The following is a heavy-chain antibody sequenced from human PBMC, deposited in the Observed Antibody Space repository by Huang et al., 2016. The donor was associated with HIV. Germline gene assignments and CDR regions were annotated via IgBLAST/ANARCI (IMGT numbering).Heavy chain of an antibody. CDR1: GASFTGNY. J-gene: IGHJ6*02. CDR2: INVSGAT. V-gene: IGHV4-34*01. D-gene: IGHD3-3*01. CDR3: ARQWVLLDYLMGMDV. Sequence: QVHLQQWGAGLLKPSETLTLTCAVSGASFTGNYWTWIRQTAVKGVEWSGEINVSGATIYNPALESRFTISIDRSKKQCSLRLGSMTAADTAVYYCARQWVLLDYLMGMDVWGQGTTVIVSS.